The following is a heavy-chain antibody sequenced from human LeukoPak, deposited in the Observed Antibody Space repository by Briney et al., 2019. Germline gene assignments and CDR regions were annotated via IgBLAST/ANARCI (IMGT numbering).Heavy chain of an antibody. D-gene: IGHD5-18*01. V-gene: IGHV3-23*01. CDR3: ARDGAQLWLGYYFDY. J-gene: IGHJ4*02. CDR2: ISGSGGST. Sequence: GGSLRLSCAASGFTFSSYAMSWVRQAPGKGLEWVSAISGSGGSTYYADSVKGRFTISRDNAKNSLYLQMNSLRAEDTAVYYCARDGAQLWLGYYFDYWGQGTLVTVSS. CDR1: GFTFSSYA.